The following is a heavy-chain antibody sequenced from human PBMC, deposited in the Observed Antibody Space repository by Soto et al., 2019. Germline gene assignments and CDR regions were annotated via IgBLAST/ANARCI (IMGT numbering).Heavy chain of an antibody. CDR3: AREIVVVTALLDY. V-gene: IGHV3-30-3*01. J-gene: IGHJ4*02. Sequence: QVQLVESGGGVVQPGRSLRLSCAASGFTFSSYAMHWVRQAPGKGLEWVAVISYDGSNKYYADSVKGRFTISRDNSKNTRYLQMNSLRAEDTAVYYCAREIVVVTALLDYWGQGTLVTVSS. CDR2: ISYDGSNK. D-gene: IGHD2-21*02. CDR1: GFTFSSYA.